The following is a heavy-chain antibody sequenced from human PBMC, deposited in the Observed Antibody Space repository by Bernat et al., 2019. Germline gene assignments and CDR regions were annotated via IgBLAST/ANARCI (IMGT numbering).Heavy chain of an antibody. Sequence: EVQLVESGGGLVQPGGSLRLSCAASGFTISSYSMNWVRQAPGKGLEWVSYISSSSSTIYYADSGKGRFTISRDNAKNSLYLQMNSLRAEDTAVYYCARDLVVVVPAQASLRYYYYYGMDVWGQGTTVTVSS. CDR1: GFTISSYS. V-gene: IGHV3-48*01. CDR3: ARDLVVVVPAQASLRYYYYYGMDV. D-gene: IGHD2-2*01. J-gene: IGHJ6*02. CDR2: ISSSSSTI.